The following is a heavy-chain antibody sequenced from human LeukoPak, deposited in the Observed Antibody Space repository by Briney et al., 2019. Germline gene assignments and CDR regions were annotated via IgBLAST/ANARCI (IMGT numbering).Heavy chain of an antibody. CDR3: ARELAAGTVLGAFDI. V-gene: IGHV4-59*12. J-gene: IGHJ3*02. CDR1: GGSISSYY. D-gene: IGHD6-13*01. CDR2: IYYSGST. Sequence: SETLSLTCTVSGGSISSYYWSWLRQPPGKGLEWLGYIYYSGSTNYNPSLKSRVTISVDTSKNQFSLKLSSVTAADTAVYYCARELAAGTVLGAFDIWGQGTMVTVSS.